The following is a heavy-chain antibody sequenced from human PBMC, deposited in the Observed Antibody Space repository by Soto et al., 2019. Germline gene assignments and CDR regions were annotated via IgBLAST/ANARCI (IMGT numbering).Heavy chain of an antibody. Sequence: VQLVESGGGLVQPGRSLRLSCAASGFTFDDYAMHWVRQAPGKGLEWVSGISWNSGSVGYADSVKGRFTISRDNAKNSLYLQMNGLRPQDTALYYCAKDVSASGSFFDYWGQGTLVTVSS. CDR3: AKDVSASGSFFDY. J-gene: IGHJ4*02. CDR1: GFTFDDYA. V-gene: IGHV3-9*01. CDR2: ISWNSGSV. D-gene: IGHD3-10*01.